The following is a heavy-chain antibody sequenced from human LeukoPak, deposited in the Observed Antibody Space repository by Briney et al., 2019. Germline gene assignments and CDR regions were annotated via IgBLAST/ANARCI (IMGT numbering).Heavy chain of an antibody. V-gene: IGHV1-24*01. CDR1: GYTLTELS. Sequence: ASVKVSCKVSGYTLTELSMHWVRQAPGKGLEWMGGFDPEDGETIYAQKFQGRVTMSEDTSTDTAYMELSSLRSEDTAVYYCATLRFGELSTLIFDYWGQGTLVTVSS. CDR3: ATLRFGELSTLIFDY. CDR2: FDPEDGET. D-gene: IGHD3-10*01. J-gene: IGHJ4*02.